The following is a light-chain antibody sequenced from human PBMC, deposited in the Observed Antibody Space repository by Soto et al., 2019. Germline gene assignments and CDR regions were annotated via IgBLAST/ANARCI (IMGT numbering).Light chain of an antibody. CDR3: SSYTVSYSGWV. V-gene: IGLV2-14*01. J-gene: IGLJ3*02. Sequence: QSALTQPASVSGSPGQSITISCTGTSSDVGGYKFVSWYQQHPGKAPKLIIYEVTKRPSGVSNRFSGSKSGNTASLTISGLQAEDEADYYCSSYTVSYSGWVFGGGTKVTVL. CDR2: EVT. CDR1: SSDVGGYKF.